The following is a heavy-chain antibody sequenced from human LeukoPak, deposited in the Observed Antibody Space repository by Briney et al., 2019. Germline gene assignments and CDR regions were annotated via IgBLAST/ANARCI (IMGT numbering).Heavy chain of an antibody. Sequence: PGASVKVSCKASGGTFSGYAISWVRQAPGQGLEWMGGIIPIFGTANYAQKFQGRVTITADESTSTAYMELSSLRSEDTAVYYCARDAVSPHWYFDLWGRGTLVTVSS. CDR3: ARDAVSPHWYFDL. J-gene: IGHJ2*01. D-gene: IGHD4-11*01. V-gene: IGHV1-69*13. CDR1: GGTFSGYA. CDR2: IIPIFGTA.